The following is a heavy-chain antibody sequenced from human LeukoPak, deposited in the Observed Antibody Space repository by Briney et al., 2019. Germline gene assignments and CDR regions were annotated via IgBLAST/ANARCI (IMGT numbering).Heavy chain of an antibody. V-gene: IGHV4-59*01. CDR2: IYYSGST. CDR3: ARGDSGWYILDY. Sequence: SETLSLTCTVSGGSISSYYWSWLRQPPGKGLESIGYIYYSGSTNYNPSLKSRVTISVDTNKNQFSLKLSSVTAADTAVYYCARGDSGWYILDYWGQGTLVTVSS. J-gene: IGHJ4*02. CDR1: GGSISSYY. D-gene: IGHD6-19*01.